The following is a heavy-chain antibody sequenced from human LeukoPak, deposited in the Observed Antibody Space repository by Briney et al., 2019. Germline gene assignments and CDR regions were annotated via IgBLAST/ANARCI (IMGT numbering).Heavy chain of an antibody. Sequence: SQTLSLTRAVSGASINSGAYSWTWIRQRPGEGLEFIGNISYTGDTYFNPSLKSRVAFSVDTSKSHFSLRLTSVTAADTAFYYCARLTPLYGLDYWGQGILATVSS. CDR1: GASINSGAYS. D-gene: IGHD2-2*02. CDR2: ISYTGDT. CDR3: ARLTPLYGLDY. V-gene: IGHV4-31*11. J-gene: IGHJ4*02.